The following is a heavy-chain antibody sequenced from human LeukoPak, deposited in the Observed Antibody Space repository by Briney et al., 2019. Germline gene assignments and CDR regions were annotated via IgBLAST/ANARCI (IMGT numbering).Heavy chain of an antibody. CDR2: ISSNGGST. CDR1: GFTFSTYA. V-gene: IGHV3-64*01. D-gene: IGHD5-24*01. J-gene: IGHJ6*02. CDR3: ARVGRWLQPIGNYYFALDV. Sequence: GGSLRLSCAASGFTFSTYAMHWVRQAPGKGLKYVSAISSNGGSTYYANSVKGRFTISRDNSKNTLYLQMGSLRAEDMAVYYCARVGRWLQPIGNYYFALDVWGQGTTATVSS.